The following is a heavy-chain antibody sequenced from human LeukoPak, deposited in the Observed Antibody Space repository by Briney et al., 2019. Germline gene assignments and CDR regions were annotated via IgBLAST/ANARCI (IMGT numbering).Heavy chain of an antibody. CDR1: GGSISSSSYY. J-gene: IGHJ4*02. Sequence: PSETLSLTCTVSGGSISSSSYYWGWIRQPPGKGLEWIGSIYYSGSTYYNPSLKSRVTISVDTSKNQFSLKLSSVTAADTAVYYCAPTTVTTLLTDLYYFDYWGQGTLVTVSS. CDR2: IYYSGST. D-gene: IGHD4-11*01. CDR3: APTTVTTLLTDLYYFDY. V-gene: IGHV4-39*01.